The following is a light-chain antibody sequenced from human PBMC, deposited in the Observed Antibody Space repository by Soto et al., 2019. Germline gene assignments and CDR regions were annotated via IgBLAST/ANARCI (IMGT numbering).Light chain of an antibody. CDR1: SGHSSYA. Sequence: QLVLTQSPSASASLGASVKLTCTLSSGHSSYAIAWHQQQPEKGPRYLMKLNSDGSHSKGDGIPDRFSGSSSGAERYLTISSLQSEDEADYHCQTWGSGIPVVFGGGTQLTVL. CDR2: LNSDGSH. J-gene: IGLJ2*01. V-gene: IGLV4-69*01. CDR3: QTWGSGIPVV.